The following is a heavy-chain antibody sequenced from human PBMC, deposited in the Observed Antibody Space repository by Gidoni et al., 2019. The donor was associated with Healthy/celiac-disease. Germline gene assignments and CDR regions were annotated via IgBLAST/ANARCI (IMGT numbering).Heavy chain of an antibody. V-gene: IGHV3-33*01. CDR2: IWYDGSNK. CDR3: AREGLSYYDSSGYYGDAFDI. J-gene: IGHJ3*02. Sequence: QVQLVESGGGVVQPGRSLRLSCAASGFTFSSYGMHWVRQAPGKGLEWVAVIWYDGSNKYYADSVKGRFTISRDNSKNTLYLQMNSLRAEDTAVYYCAREGLSYYDSSGYYGDAFDIWGQGTMVTVSS. D-gene: IGHD3-22*01. CDR1: GFTFSSYG.